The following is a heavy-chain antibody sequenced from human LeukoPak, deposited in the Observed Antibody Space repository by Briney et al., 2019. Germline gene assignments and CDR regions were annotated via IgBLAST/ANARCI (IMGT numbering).Heavy chain of an antibody. J-gene: IGHJ5*02. V-gene: IGHV1-2*02. D-gene: IGHD6-19*01. CDR2: INPNSGGT. Sequence: ASVKVSCKASGYTFTVYYIHWVRQAPGQGLEWMGWINPNSGGTKYAQKFQGRVTMTRDTSISQAYMGLSRLRSDDTAVYYCAKGRVVAGTKSLTYNWLDPWGQGTLVTVSS. CDR3: AKGRVVAGTKSLTYNWLDP. CDR1: GYTFTVYY.